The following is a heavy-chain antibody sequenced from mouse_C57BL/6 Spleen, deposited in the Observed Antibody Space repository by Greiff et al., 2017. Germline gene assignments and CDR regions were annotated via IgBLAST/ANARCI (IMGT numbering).Heavy chain of an antibody. CDR3: ARGSTMVTTDGGFDY. Sequence: QVHVKQPGAELVKPGASVKLSCKASGYTFTSYWMHWVKQRPGRGLEWIGRIDPNSGGTKYNEKFKSKATLTVDKPSSTAYMQLSSLTSEDSAVYDCARGSTMVTTDGGFDYWGQGTTLTVSS. D-gene: IGHD2-2*01. V-gene: IGHV1-72*01. CDR2: IDPNSGGT. CDR1: GYTFTSYW. J-gene: IGHJ2*01.